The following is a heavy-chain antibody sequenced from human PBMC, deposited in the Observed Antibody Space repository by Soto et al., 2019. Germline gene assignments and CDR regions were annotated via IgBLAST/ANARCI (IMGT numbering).Heavy chain of an antibody. J-gene: IGHJ5*02. CDR1: GGSFSGYY. D-gene: IGHD2-15*01. CDR2: INHSGST. V-gene: IGHV4-34*01. CDR3: ARGGYCSGGSCFYNWFAP. Sequence: SETLSLTCAVYGGSFSGYYWIWIRQPPGKGLEWIGEINHSGSTNYNPSLKSRVTISVDTSKNQFSLKLSSVTAADTAVYYCARGGYCSGGSCFYNWFAPWXQGTLVTVSS.